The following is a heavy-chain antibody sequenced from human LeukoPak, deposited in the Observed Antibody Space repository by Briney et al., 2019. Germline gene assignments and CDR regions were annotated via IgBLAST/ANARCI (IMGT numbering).Heavy chain of an antibody. V-gene: IGHV4-59*01. D-gene: IGHD6-19*01. J-gene: IGHJ4*02. CDR1: GGSISSWY. CDR3: ARETMLAGFASGLGFNY. Sequence: SETLSLTCTVSGGSISSWYWSWIRQPPGKGLEWIGNIHGSGYSNYNPSLKSRLSMSLDTSRNQFSLNLTSVTAADTATYYCARETMLAGFASGLGFNYWGQGILVIVSS. CDR2: IHGSGYS.